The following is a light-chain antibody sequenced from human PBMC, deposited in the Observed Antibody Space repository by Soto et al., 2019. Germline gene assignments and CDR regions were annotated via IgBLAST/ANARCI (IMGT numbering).Light chain of an antibody. CDR3: ISHVGHSNV. CDR2: DVS. CDR1: SSDVGGSDY. Sequence: QSALTQPPSASGSPGQSVTISCTGTSSDVGGSDYVSWYQHHPGKAPKLMIYDVSKRPSGVPVRFSGSKSGNMASLTVSGLQADDEADYYCISHVGHSNVFGTGTKVTVL. J-gene: IGLJ1*01. V-gene: IGLV2-8*01.